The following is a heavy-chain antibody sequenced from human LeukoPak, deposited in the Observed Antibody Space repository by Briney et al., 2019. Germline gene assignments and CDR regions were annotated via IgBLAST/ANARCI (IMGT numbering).Heavy chain of an antibody. CDR3: AREVYGYSSSWHDAFDI. Sequence: ASVKVSCKASGYTFTSYYMHWVRQAPGQGLEWMGIINPSGGSTSYAQKFQGRVTITADESTSTAYMELSSLRSEDTAVYYCAREVYGYSSSWHDAFDIWGQGTMVTVSS. D-gene: IGHD6-13*01. CDR2: INPSGGST. CDR1: GYTFTSYY. V-gene: IGHV1-46*01. J-gene: IGHJ3*02.